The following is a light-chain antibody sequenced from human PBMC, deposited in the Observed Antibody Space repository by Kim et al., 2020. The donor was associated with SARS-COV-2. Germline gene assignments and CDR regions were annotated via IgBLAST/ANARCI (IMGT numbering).Light chain of an antibody. CDR2: QDN. J-gene: IGLJ3*02. CDR1: KLGNKY. CDR3: QAWDNSIGV. V-gene: IGLV3-1*01. Sequence: SYELTQPPSVSESPGQTASISCSGDKLGNKYACWYQQKPGQSPVLVIYQDNKRPSGIPERFSGSNSGNTATLTISGTQTMDEADYYCQAWDNSIGVFGGGTQLTVL.